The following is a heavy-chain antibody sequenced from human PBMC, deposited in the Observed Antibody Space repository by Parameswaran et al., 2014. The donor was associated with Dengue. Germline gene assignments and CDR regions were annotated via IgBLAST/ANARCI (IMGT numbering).Heavy chain of an antibody. J-gene: IGHJ5*02. D-gene: IGHD2-2*01. CDR3: AKSPYHLRQGWFDP. Sequence: SWVRQAPGQGLEWMGWISAYSSNTKHADKFRGRLTMTTDTPTRTAYMELRSLRSDDTAVYYCAKSPYHLRQGWFDPWGQGNLVTVSS. CDR2: ISAYSSNT. V-gene: IGHV1-18*01.